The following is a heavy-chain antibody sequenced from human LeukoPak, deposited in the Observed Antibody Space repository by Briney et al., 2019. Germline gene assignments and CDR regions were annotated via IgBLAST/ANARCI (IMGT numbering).Heavy chain of an antibody. Sequence: PGGSLRLSCAASGFTFSSYVMSWVRQAPGRGLEWVSTISSSGGYTYYTDSVKGRFTISRDNSMNTLHLQMNSLRAEDTAIYYCATRGTTTTKYIEHWGQGTLVTVSS. D-gene: IGHD1-1*01. CDR3: ATRGTTTTKYIEH. CDR2: ISSSGGYT. J-gene: IGHJ4*02. CDR1: GFTFSSYV. V-gene: IGHV3-23*01.